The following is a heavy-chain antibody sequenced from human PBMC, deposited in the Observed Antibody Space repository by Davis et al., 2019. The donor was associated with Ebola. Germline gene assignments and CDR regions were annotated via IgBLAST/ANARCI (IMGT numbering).Heavy chain of an antibody. CDR1: GYSFTDYW. CDR3: ARHGLRGGSWHTFDH. Sequence: PGGSLRLSCKASGYSFTDYWIGWVRQMPGKGLEWMGIIYPGDSDTRYSPSFQGQVTISADKSITTAYLQWSRLKASDTAMYYCARHGLRGGSWHTFDHWGQGTLVTVSS. J-gene: IGHJ4*02. V-gene: IGHV5-51*01. CDR2: IYPGDSDT. D-gene: IGHD2-15*01.